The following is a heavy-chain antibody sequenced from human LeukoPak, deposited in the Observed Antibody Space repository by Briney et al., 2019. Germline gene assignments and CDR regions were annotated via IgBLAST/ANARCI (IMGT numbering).Heavy chain of an antibody. Sequence: GGSLRLSRAASGFTFDRYGMHWVRQAPGKGLEWVALMSYDGSNKYYADSVKGRFTISRDNSKNMLYLQMNSLRAEDTAVYFCAKDFGGYAVYHYGMDVWGQGTTVTVSS. V-gene: IGHV3-30*18. J-gene: IGHJ6*02. CDR3: AKDFGGYAVYHYGMDV. CDR1: GFTFDRYG. D-gene: IGHD5-12*01. CDR2: MSYDGSNK.